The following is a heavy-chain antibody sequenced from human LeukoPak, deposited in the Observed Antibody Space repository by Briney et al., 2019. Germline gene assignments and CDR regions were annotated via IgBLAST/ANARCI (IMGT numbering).Heavy chain of an antibody. Sequence: ASVKVSCKVSGYTLTELSMHWVRQAPGKGLEWMGGFDLEDGERIYAQKFQGRVRVTEDTSTGTAYMELSSLRSEDTAVYYCTTLDLPPATSAAASWGQGTLITVSS. J-gene: IGHJ5*02. CDR1: GYTLTELS. CDR3: TTLDLPPATSAAAS. D-gene: IGHD2-2*01. V-gene: IGHV1-24*01. CDR2: FDLEDGER.